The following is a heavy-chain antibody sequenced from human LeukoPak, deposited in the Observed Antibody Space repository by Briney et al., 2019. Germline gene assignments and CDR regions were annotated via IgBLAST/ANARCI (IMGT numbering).Heavy chain of an antibody. J-gene: IGHJ4*02. V-gene: IGHV3-15*01. CDR3: TIPETGTTRY. CDR1: GFSCNNVW. Sequence: GGSLRLSCAASGFSCNNVWMSWVRQAPGKGLEWVGRIKRKSDGGTADYAAPVKGRFTISRDDSKNTLYLQMNSLKIEDTAVYYCTIPETGTTRYWGQGTLVTVSS. CDR2: IKRKSDGGTA. D-gene: IGHD1-1*01.